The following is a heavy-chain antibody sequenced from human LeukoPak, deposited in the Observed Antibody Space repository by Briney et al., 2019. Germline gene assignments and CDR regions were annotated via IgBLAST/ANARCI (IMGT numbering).Heavy chain of an antibody. CDR2: INHSGST. J-gene: IGHJ6*03. V-gene: IGHV4-34*01. CDR1: GGSFSDYY. CDR3: ASGQVVVVPAAVSYYYYMDV. Sequence: SETLSLTCAVYGGSFSDYYGSWIRQPPGKGLEWIGEINHSGSTNYNPSLKSRVTISVDTSKNQFSLKLSSVTAADTAVYYCASGQVVVVPAAVSYYYYMDVWGKGTTVTVSS. D-gene: IGHD2-2*01.